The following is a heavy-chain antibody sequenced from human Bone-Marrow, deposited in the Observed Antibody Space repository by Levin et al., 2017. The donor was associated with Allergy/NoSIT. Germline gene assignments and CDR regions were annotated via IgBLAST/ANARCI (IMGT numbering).Heavy chain of an antibody. V-gene: IGHV4-30-4*01. Sequence: SETLSLTFAVSGDSITSGNYYWTWIRQPPGTGLEWIGYIYYSGTTYYTPSLKSRVAMSVDTSKNQFSLNLTSVTAADTAVYYCARESDGFFDYWGQGSLVTVSS. D-gene: IGHD5-24*01. CDR1: GDSITSGNYY. CDR3: ARESDGFFDY. J-gene: IGHJ4*02. CDR2: IYYSGTT.